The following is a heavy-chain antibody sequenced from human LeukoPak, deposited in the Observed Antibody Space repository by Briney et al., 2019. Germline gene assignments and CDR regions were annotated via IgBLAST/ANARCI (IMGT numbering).Heavy chain of an antibody. J-gene: IGHJ3*02. CDR1: GFTVSSNY. D-gene: IGHD3-22*01. CDR3: ASTYYYDSSGYYDDAFDI. CDR2: IYSGGST. V-gene: IGHV3-66*01. Sequence: GGALRLSCAASGFTVSSNYMSWVRHAPGKGLEWVAVIYSGGSTYYADSVKGRFTISRDNSKNTLYLQMNSLRAEDTAVYYCASTYYYDSSGYYDDAFDIWGPGTMVTVSS.